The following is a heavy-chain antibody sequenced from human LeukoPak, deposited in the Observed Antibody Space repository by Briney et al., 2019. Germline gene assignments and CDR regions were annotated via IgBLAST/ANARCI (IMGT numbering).Heavy chain of an antibody. Sequence: PSETLSLSRSVSRGSSCSGDYYSSWIPQPPGKGLERIGYIYYSGCTYYNPSLKSRVTISVDTSKNQFSLKLSSVTAADTAVYYCAREIFGVARKDAFDIWGQGTMVTVSS. D-gene: IGHD3-3*01. J-gene: IGHJ3*02. CDR1: RGSSCSGDYY. CDR2: IYYSGCT. CDR3: AREIFGVARKDAFDI. V-gene: IGHV4-30-4*08.